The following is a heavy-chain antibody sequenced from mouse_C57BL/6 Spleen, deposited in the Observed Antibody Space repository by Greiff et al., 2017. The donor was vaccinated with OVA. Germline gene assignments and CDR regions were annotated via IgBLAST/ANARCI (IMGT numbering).Heavy chain of an antibody. CDR1: GFTFSDYG. V-gene: IGHV5-17*01. CDR2: ISSGSSTI. D-gene: IGHD2-4*01. CDR3: ESRDDYCICDY. Sequence: EVQLVESGGGLVKPGGSLKLSCAASGFTFSDYGMHWVRQAPEKGLEWVAYISSGSSTINYADKVKGRFTVDRDKAKNTLFLQMNSLKSEDTDMYYCESRDDYCICDYWGQGTTLTVSS. J-gene: IGHJ2*01.